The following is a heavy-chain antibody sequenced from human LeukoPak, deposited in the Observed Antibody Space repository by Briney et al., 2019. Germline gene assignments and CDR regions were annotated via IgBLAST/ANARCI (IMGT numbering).Heavy chain of an antibody. J-gene: IGHJ6*03. CDR3: ARDGGSYYDYYYYMDV. CDR2: IYYSGST. V-gene: IGHV4-59*01. D-gene: IGHD1-26*01. Sequence: SETLSLTCTVSGDSISSYYWSWIRQPPGKGLEWIGYIYYSGSTNYNPSLKSRVTISVDTSKNQFSLKLSSVTAADTAVYYCARDGGSYYDYYYYMDVWGKGTTVTVSS. CDR1: GDSISSYY.